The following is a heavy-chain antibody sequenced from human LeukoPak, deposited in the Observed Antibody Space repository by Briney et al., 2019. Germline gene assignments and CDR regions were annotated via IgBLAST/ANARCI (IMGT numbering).Heavy chain of an antibody. CDR3: AKAPYYDILTGYYGRPDV. Sequence: GGSLRLSCAASGFTFSSYAMSWVRQVPGKGLEWVSVISGSGDNTYYADSVKGRFTISRDNSKNMLYLQMSSLRAEDTAVYYCAKAPYYDILTGYYGRPDVWGQGTTVTVSS. J-gene: IGHJ6*02. V-gene: IGHV3-23*01. CDR1: GFTFSSYA. CDR2: ISGSGDNT. D-gene: IGHD3-9*01.